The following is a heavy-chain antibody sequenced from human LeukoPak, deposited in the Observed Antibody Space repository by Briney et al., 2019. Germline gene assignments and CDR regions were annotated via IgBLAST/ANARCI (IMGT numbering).Heavy chain of an antibody. V-gene: IGHV4-59*08. J-gene: IGHJ5*02. CDR1: GGSISSYY. CDR2: IYYSGST. Sequence: SETLSLTCTVSGGSISSYYWSWIRQPPGKGLEWIGYIYYSGSTNYNPSLKSRVTISVDTSKNQFSLKLSSVTAADTAVYYCARHWAVVAVRRPGGYGFDPWGQGTLVTVSS. CDR3: ARHWAVVAVRRPGGYGFDP. D-gene: IGHD3-22*01.